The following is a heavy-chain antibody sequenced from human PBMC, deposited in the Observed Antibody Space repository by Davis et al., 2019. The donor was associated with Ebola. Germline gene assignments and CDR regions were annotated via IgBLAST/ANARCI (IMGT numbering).Heavy chain of an antibody. J-gene: IGHJ2*01. CDR2: INHIGST. Sequence: MPSETLSLTCAVYGGSFSGYYWSWIRQPPGKGLEWIGEINHIGSTKYNPPLKSRVTISVDTSKNQFSLKLNSVTAADTAVYFCARARTFYYDSSGYYRSYWYFDLWGRGTLVTVSS. V-gene: IGHV4-34*01. CDR3: ARARTFYYDSSGYYRSYWYFDL. CDR1: GGSFSGYY. D-gene: IGHD3-22*01.